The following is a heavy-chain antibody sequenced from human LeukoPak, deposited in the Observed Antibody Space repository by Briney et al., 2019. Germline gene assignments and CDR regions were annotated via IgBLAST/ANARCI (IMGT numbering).Heavy chain of an antibody. V-gene: IGHV3-30-3*01. J-gene: IGHJ6*02. CDR3: AREGYGMDV. D-gene: IGHD2-15*01. CDR2: ISYDGSNK. CDR1: GSTFSSYA. Sequence: PGGPLSLSCPASGSTFSSYAMHWARQAPGKGLEWVAVISYDGSNKYYAASVKGRFTISRDNSKNTLYLQMNSLRAEDTAVYYCAREGYGMDVWGQGTTVTVSS.